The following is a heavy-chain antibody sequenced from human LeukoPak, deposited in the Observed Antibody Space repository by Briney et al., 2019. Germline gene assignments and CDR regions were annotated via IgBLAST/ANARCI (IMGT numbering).Heavy chain of an antibody. D-gene: IGHD2-2*01. J-gene: IGHJ6*02. CDR1: GFTFSSYS. V-gene: IGHV3-21*01. CDR3: ARSNDCLSTSCYGGMDV. Sequence: GGSLRVSCAASGFTFSSYSMNWVRQAPGKGLEWVSSISSSGGYINYADSLKGRFAVSRDNAKNSLSLQMNSLRAEDTAVYYCARSNDCLSTSCYGGMDVWGQGTTVTVSS. CDR2: ISSSGGYI.